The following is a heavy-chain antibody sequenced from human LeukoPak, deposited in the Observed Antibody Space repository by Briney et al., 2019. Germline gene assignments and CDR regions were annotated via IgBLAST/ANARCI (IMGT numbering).Heavy chain of an antibody. D-gene: IGHD2-2*02. CDR2: INPSGGST. CDR3: ARRADIVVVPAAIFYYYYYMDV. Sequence: ASVKVSCKASGYTFTSYYMHWVRQAPGQGLEWMGIINPSGGSTSYAQKFQGRVTMTTDTSTSTAYMELRSLRSDDTAVYYCARRADIVVVPAAIFYYYYYMDVWGKGTTVTVSS. J-gene: IGHJ6*03. CDR1: GYTFTSYY. V-gene: IGHV1-46*01.